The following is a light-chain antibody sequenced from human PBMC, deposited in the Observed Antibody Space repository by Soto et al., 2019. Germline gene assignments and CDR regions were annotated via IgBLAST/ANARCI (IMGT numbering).Light chain of an antibody. CDR2: GAS. Sequence: EIVLTQSPGTLSLSPGGRATLSCRPSQSVSSSYLAWYQQKPGQAPRLLIYGASSRATGIPDRFSGSGSGTDFTLTISRLETEDFAVYYCQQYGRSLTFGGGTKVEIK. V-gene: IGKV3-20*01. CDR3: QQYGRSLT. J-gene: IGKJ4*01. CDR1: QSVSSSY.